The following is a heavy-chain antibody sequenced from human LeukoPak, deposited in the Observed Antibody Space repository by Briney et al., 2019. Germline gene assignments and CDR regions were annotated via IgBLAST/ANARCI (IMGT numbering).Heavy chain of an antibody. D-gene: IGHD3-9*01. CDR1: GFTFSSYG. Sequence: GGSLRLSCAASGFTFSSYGMHWVRQAPGKGLEWVAFIRYDGSNKYYADSVKGRFTISRDNAKNSLYLQMNSLRAEDTAVYYCARLRYFDWFLDYWGQGTLVTVSS. CDR3: ARLRYFDWFLDY. CDR2: IRYDGSNK. V-gene: IGHV3-30*02. J-gene: IGHJ4*02.